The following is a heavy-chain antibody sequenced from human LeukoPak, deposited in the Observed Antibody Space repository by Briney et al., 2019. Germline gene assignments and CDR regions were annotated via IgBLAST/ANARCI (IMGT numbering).Heavy chain of an antibody. CDR3: ARGLDSDFWSGRDY. Sequence: GGSLRLSCAASGFTFRNYAMSWVRQAPGKGPEWVSAISVSGDYTYYADSVKGRFTVSRDNSKNTLYLYMNSLISEDTAIYYCARGLDSDFWSGRDYWGQGTRVTVSS. D-gene: IGHD3-3*01. J-gene: IGHJ4*02. CDR2: ISVSGDYT. V-gene: IGHV3-23*01. CDR1: GFTFRNYA.